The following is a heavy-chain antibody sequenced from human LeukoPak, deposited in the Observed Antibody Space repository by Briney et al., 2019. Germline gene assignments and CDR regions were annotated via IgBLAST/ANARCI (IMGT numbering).Heavy chain of an antibody. CDR1: GFTFSSYE. CDR3: ARADCSSTSCYYYYGMDV. Sequence: GGSLRLSCAASGFTFSSYEMNWVRQAPGKGPEWVSYISSSSSYIYYAASVKGRFTISRDNAKNSLYLQMNSLRAEDTAVYYCARADCSSTSCYYYYGMDVWGQGTTVTVSS. J-gene: IGHJ6*02. CDR2: ISSSSSYI. V-gene: IGHV3-21*05. D-gene: IGHD2-2*01.